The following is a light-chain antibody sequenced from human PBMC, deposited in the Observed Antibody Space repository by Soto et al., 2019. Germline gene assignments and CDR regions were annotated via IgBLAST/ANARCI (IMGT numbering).Light chain of an antibody. CDR2: PAS. J-gene: IGKJ2*01. V-gene: IGKV1-27*01. CDR3: HQSYRTPYA. CDR1: QDISKY. Sequence: DIQMTQSPSSLSTSVGDTVTITCRASQDISKYLAWYQQKPGKVPKLLISPASTLQSGVPSRFSGSGSGTDFTLTISSLQPEDFATYYCHQSYRTPYAFGQGTKLEIK.